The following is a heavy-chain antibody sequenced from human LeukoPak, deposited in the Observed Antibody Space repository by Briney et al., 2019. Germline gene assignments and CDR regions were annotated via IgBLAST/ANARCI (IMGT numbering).Heavy chain of an antibody. Sequence: PGGSLRLSCAASGFTFSSYGMSWVRQAPGQGLEWVSAISGSGGSTYYADSVKGRFTISRDNVRKSLYLQMNSLRAEDMALYYCAKDRGSSWNYYYMDVWGKGTTVTVSS. CDR2: ISGSGGST. J-gene: IGHJ6*03. CDR3: AKDRGSSWNYYYMDV. D-gene: IGHD6-13*01. CDR1: GFTFSSYG. V-gene: IGHV3-23*01.